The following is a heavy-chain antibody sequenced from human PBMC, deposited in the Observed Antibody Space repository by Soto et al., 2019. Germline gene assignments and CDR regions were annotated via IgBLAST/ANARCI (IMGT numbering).Heavy chain of an antibody. CDR1: GFTFSSYW. J-gene: IGHJ4*02. Sequence: GGSLRLSCAASGFTFSSYWMHWVRQAPGKGLVWVSRINSDGSSTSYADSVKGRFTISRDNAKNTLYLQMNSLRAEDTAVYYCASWYYDYVWGPSAPVDYWGQGTLVTVSS. D-gene: IGHD3-16*01. CDR2: INSDGSST. V-gene: IGHV3-74*01. CDR3: ASWYYDYVWGPSAPVDY.